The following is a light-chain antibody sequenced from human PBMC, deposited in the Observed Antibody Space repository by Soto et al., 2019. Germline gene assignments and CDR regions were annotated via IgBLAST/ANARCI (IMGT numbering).Light chain of an antibody. V-gene: IGKV3-11*02. CDR2: DAS. CDR1: QSVRTY. Sequence: EIVLTQSQATLSLSPGERATLSCRASQSVRTYLAWYQQKPGQAPRLLIYDASNRATGIPARFSGSGSGRDFTLTISSLEPEDFAVYYCQQRSNWLTFGGGTKVEIK. J-gene: IGKJ4*01. CDR3: QQRSNWLT.